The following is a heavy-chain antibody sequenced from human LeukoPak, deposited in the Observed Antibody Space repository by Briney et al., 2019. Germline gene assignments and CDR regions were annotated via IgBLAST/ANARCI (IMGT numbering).Heavy chain of an antibody. J-gene: IGHJ4*02. Sequence: SETLSLTCGVYGGSFGDYYWSWIRQPPGKGLEWIGEINHSGGTNYNPSLKSRVTISIDTSKNQFSLKMSSLTAADTAVYYCARATRDFWSGSFDYWGQGTLVTVSS. D-gene: IGHD3-3*01. CDR3: ARATRDFWSGSFDY. V-gene: IGHV4-34*01. CDR1: GGSFGDYY. CDR2: INHSGGT.